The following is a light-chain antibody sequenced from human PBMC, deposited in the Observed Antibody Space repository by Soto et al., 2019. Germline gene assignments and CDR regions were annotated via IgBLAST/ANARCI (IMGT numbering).Light chain of an antibody. V-gene: IGKV3-15*01. Sequence: EIGMTQSTATLSVSPGERATLSCRASHSVSTSLAWYQQKPGQAPRLLISGASTRATGVPARFSGSESETEFTLTIRSLQSEDFAVYYCQQYNNWWTFGQGTKVEI. CDR2: GAS. J-gene: IGKJ1*01. CDR1: HSVSTS. CDR3: QQYNNWWT.